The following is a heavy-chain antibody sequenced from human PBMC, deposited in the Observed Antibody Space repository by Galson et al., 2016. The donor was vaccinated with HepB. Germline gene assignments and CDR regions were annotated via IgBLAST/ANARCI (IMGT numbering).Heavy chain of an antibody. D-gene: IGHD3-3*01. V-gene: IGHV3-23*01. CDR2: ITASGTTT. CDR1: GFAFMFYA. Sequence: SLRLSCAASGFAFMFYAMNWVRQAPGKGLEWVASITASGTTTHYADSVEGRFIVSRDSSKKTLYLQMNNLRVDDTAVYYCAKDASFWSGSPEDAFDMWGQGTKVTGSS. CDR3: AKDASFWSGSPEDAFDM. J-gene: IGHJ3*02.